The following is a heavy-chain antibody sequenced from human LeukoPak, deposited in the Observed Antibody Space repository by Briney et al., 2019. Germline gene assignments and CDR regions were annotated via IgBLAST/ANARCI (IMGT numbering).Heavy chain of an antibody. Sequence: GGSLRLSCAASGFTFSSHNMNWVRQAPGKGLEWVSSISTSSSYIYYADSVKGRFTISRDNAKNSLYLQMNSLRAEDTAVYCCARGADGVSSNSRGWFDPWGQGTLVTVSS. V-gene: IGHV3-21*01. CDR1: GFTFSSHN. CDR3: ARGADGVSSNSRGWFDP. CDR2: ISTSSSYI. J-gene: IGHJ5*02. D-gene: IGHD2-15*01.